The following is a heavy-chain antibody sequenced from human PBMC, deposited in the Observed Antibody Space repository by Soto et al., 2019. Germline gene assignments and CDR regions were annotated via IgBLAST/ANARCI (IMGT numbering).Heavy chain of an antibody. CDR3: ARERGDPYYYDSSFDY. D-gene: IGHD3-22*01. V-gene: IGHV4-31*03. J-gene: IGHJ4*02. Sequence: SETLSLTCTVSGGSISSGGYYWSWIRQHPGKGLEWIGYIYYSGSTYYNPSLKSRVTISVDTSKNQFSLKLSSVTAADTAVYYCARERGDPYYYDSSFDYWGQGTLVTVSS. CDR2: IYYSGST. CDR1: GGSISSGGYY.